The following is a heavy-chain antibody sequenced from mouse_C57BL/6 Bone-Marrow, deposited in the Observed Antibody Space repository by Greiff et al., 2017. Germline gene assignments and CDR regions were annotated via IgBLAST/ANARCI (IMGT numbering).Heavy chain of an antibody. CDR3: ARYSFDY. Sequence: DVQLQESGPGLVKPSQSLSLTCSVTGYSITSGYYWNWIRQFPGNKLEWMGYISYDGSNNYIPSLKNRISITRDTSKNQFFLKLNSVTTEDTATYYCARYSFDYWGQGTTLTVSS. CDR1: GYSITSGYY. V-gene: IGHV3-6*01. CDR2: ISYDGSN. D-gene: IGHD2-12*01. J-gene: IGHJ2*01.